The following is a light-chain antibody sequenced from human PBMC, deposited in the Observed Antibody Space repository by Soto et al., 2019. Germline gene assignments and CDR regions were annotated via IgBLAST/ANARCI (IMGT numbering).Light chain of an antibody. V-gene: IGLV2-23*01. CDR1: SSDVWSYNL. CDR3: CSYAGSSTYVV. CDR2: EGS. J-gene: IGLJ2*01. Sequence: QSVLTQPASVSGSPVQSITISCTGTSSDVWSYNLVSWYQQHPGKAPKLMIYEGSKRPSGVSNRFSGSKSGNTASLTISGHQAEDEADYYCCSYAGSSTYVVFGGGTKLTVL.